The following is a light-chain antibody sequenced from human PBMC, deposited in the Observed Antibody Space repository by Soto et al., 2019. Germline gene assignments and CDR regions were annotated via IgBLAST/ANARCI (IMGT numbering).Light chain of an antibody. Sequence: EIVMTQSPPTLSVSPGERAALSCRASQSISSKLAWYQQKPGQAPRLPIYGASTRATGIPARFSGSGSGTEFTLTISSLQSEDFAVYYCQQYNNWPAITFGQGTRLEIK. CDR3: QQYNNWPAIT. V-gene: IGKV3D-15*01. J-gene: IGKJ5*01. CDR2: GAS. CDR1: QSISSK.